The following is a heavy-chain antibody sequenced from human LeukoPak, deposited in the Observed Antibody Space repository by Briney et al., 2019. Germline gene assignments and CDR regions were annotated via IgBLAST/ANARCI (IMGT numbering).Heavy chain of an antibody. Sequence: GGSLRLSCAASGFTFSDHYMDWVRQAPGKGLEWVGRARNKANSYTTEYAASVKGRFTISRDDSKNSLYLQLNSLKTEDTAVYYCAADIGIAVPGTKNDYWGQGTLVTVSS. CDR3: AADIGIAVPGTKNDY. D-gene: IGHD6-19*01. J-gene: IGHJ4*02. CDR1: GFTFSDHY. CDR2: ARNKANSYTT. V-gene: IGHV3-72*01.